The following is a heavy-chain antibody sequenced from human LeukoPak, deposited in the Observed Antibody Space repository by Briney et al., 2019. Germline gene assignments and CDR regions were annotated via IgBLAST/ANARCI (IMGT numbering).Heavy chain of an antibody. CDR1: GGSVTGGGYY. D-gene: IGHD1-26*01. J-gene: IGHJ4*02. Sequence: PSETLSLTCSVSGGSVTGGGYYWSWIRQHPGKGLEWIGFASYSGGTYYNPSLMSRITISVDRSQNQFSLRMRDVTAADTAVYFCATAVWEYFYFDSWGQGALVAVSS. CDR2: ASYSGGT. CDR3: ATAVWEYFYFDS. V-gene: IGHV4-31*03.